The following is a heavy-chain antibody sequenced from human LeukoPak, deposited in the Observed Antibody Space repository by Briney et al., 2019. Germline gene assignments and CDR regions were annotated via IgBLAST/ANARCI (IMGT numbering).Heavy chain of an antibody. D-gene: IGHD5-18*01. Sequence: TGGSLRLSCAASGFTFSSYSMNWVRQAPGKGLEWVSSISSSSSYIYYADSVKGRFTISRDNAKNSLYLQMNSPRAEDTAVYYCARVGGYSYGPFDYWGQGTLVTVSS. V-gene: IGHV3-21*01. CDR1: GFTFSSYS. CDR3: ARVGGYSYGPFDY. CDR2: ISSSSSYI. J-gene: IGHJ4*02.